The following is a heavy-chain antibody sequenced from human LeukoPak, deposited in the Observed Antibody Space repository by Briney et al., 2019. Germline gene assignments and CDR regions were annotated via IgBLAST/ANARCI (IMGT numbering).Heavy chain of an antibody. J-gene: IGHJ4*02. D-gene: IGHD5-12*01. CDR3: ARDRGYSGYDRPYYFDY. Sequence: PSETLSLTCTVSGGSISSYYWNWIRQPPGKGLEWIGYIYYSGSTNYNPSLKSRVTISVDTSKNQFSLKLSSVTAADTAVYYCARDRGYSGYDRPYYFDYWGQGTLVTVSS. V-gene: IGHV4-59*01. CDR1: GGSISSYY. CDR2: IYYSGST.